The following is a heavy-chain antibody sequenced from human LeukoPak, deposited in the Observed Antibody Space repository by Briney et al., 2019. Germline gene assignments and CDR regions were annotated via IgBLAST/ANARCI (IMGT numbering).Heavy chain of an antibody. V-gene: IGHV4-31*03. CDR2: IYDSGRT. Sequence: SETLSLTCTVSGGSISSAGYYWSWIRQHPGKGLDWIGYIYDSGRTYYTPSLKSRITISVDTSKDQFSLKLSSVTAADTAVYYCARGEYYGSGSYNAFDIWGQGTLVTVSS. CDR3: ARGEYYGSGSYNAFDI. J-gene: IGHJ3*02. D-gene: IGHD3-10*01. CDR1: GGSISSAGYY.